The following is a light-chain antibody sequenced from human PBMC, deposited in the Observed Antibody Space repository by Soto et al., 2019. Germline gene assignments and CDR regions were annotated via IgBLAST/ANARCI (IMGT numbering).Light chain of an antibody. CDR2: DVS. J-gene: IGLJ1*01. Sequence: QSALTQPASVSGSPGQSITISCTGASSDIGTYDYVSWYQQHPGKAPKLMIYDVSNRPSGVSNRFSGSKSGSTASLTISGLQAEDEADYYCSSYTSSSTQVFGTGTKVTVL. V-gene: IGLV2-14*01. CDR3: SSYTSSSTQV. CDR1: SSDIGTYDY.